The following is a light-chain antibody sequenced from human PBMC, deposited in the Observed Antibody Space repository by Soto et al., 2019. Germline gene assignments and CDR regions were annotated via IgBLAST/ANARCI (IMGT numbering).Light chain of an antibody. CDR2: WAS. Sequence: DVVMTQSPDSLAVSLGERATINCKSSQSVLLTSNSKNYLSWYQQKSGQPPKLLIKWASTRESGVPDRFSGSGSGTDFTLTISSLQAEDVATYYCQQYYYDLWTLGQGTKVDIK. V-gene: IGKV4-1*01. CDR3: QQYYYDLWT. CDR1: QSVLLTSNSKNY. J-gene: IGKJ1*01.